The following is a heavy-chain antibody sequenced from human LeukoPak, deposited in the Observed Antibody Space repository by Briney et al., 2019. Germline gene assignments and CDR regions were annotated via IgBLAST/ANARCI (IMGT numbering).Heavy chain of an antibody. CDR2: ISSSSSTI. Sequence: GGSLRLSCAASGFTFSSYSMNWVRQAPGKGLEWVSYISSSSSTIYYADSVKGRFTISRDNAKNSLYLQMNSLRAEDTAVYYCARDRSGVVAGNWFDPWGQGTLVTVSS. CDR1: GFTFSSYS. J-gene: IGHJ5*02. V-gene: IGHV3-48*01. D-gene: IGHD2-15*01. CDR3: ARDRSGVVAGNWFDP.